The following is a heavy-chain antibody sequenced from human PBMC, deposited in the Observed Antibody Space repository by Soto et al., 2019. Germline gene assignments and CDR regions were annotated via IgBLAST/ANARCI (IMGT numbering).Heavy chain of an antibody. CDR2: ISYDGSNK. V-gene: IGHV3-30*18. CDR1: GFTFSSYG. J-gene: IGHJ4*02. D-gene: IGHD2-15*01. Sequence: GGSLRLSCAASGFTFSSYGMHWVRQAPGKGLEWVAVISYDGSNKYYADSVKGRFTISRDNSKNTLYLQMNSLRAEDTAVYYCAKDRIATGLDYWGQGTLVTVSS. CDR3: AKDRIATGLDY.